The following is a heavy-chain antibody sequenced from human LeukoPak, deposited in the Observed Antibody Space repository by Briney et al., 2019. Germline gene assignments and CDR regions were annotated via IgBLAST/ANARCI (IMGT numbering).Heavy chain of an antibody. V-gene: IGHV3-23*01. Sequence: PGGSLRLSCAASGFTFSSYAMSWVRQAPGKGLEWVSAISGSGGSTYYADSVKGRFTISRDNSKNTLYLQMNSLRAEDTAVYYCAKGSWDSSSWYPPFDYWGQGTLVTVSS. CDR3: AKGSWDSSSWYPPFDY. D-gene: IGHD6-13*01. J-gene: IGHJ4*02. CDR1: GFTFSSYA. CDR2: ISGSGGST.